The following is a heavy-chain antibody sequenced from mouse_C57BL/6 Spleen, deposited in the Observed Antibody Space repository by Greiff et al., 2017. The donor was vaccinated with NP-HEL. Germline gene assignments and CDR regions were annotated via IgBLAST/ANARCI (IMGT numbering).Heavy chain of an antibody. CDR1: GFNIKDYY. CDR2: IDPEDGET. J-gene: IGHJ4*01. CDR3: ARGDYYGSSDYAMDY. D-gene: IGHD1-1*01. V-gene: IGHV14-2*01. Sequence: EVKLMESGAELVKPGASVKLSCTASGFNIKDYYMHWVKQRTEQGLEWIGRIDPEDGETKYAPKFQGKATITADTASNTAYLQLSSLTSEDTAVYYCARGDYYGSSDYAMDYWGQGTSVTVSS.